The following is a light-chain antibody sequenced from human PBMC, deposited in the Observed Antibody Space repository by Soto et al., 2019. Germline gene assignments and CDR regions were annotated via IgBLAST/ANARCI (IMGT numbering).Light chain of an antibody. Sequence: SYELTQPPSVSVSPGQTASITCSGDKLGDKYASWYQQKPGQAPVLVIYQDIKRHSGIPERFSGSNSGNTATLTISGTQAMDEADYYCQAWDRGSAHVFGTGTKLTVL. J-gene: IGLJ1*01. CDR2: QDI. CDR3: QAWDRGSAHV. CDR1: KLGDKY. V-gene: IGLV3-1*01.